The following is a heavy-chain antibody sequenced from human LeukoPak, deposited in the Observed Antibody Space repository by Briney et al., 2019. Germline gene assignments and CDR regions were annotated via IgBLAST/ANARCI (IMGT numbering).Heavy chain of an antibody. CDR2: INHSGST. D-gene: IGHD2-21*02. CDR3: ARGRVVVTASLYYYYYMDV. V-gene: IGHV4-39*07. J-gene: IGHJ6*03. Sequence: SETLSLTCTVSGGSINSGSFYWGWIRQPPGKGLEWIGEINHSGSTNYNPSLKSRVTISVDTSKNQFSLKLSSVTAADTAVYYCARGRVVVTASLYYYYYMDVWGKGTTVTVSS. CDR1: GGSINSGSFY.